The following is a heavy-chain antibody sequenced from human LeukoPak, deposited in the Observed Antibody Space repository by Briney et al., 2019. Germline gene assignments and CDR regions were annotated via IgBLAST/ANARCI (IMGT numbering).Heavy chain of an antibody. V-gene: IGHV3-7*01. D-gene: IGHD6-13*01. Sequence: GGSLRLSCAASGFTFSNYWMAWVRQAPGKGLEWVANIKQDGGEKYYVDSMKGRFTISRDNAKNSLYLQMNGLGVEDTAVYYCAKDLGYSSSWYEGAFDIWGQGTMVTVSS. J-gene: IGHJ3*02. CDR2: IKQDGGEK. CDR1: GFTFSNYW. CDR3: AKDLGYSSSWYEGAFDI.